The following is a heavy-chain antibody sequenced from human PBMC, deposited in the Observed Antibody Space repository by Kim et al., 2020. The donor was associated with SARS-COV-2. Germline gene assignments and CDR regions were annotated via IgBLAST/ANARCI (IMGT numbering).Heavy chain of an antibody. V-gene: IGHV4-34*01. CDR1: GGSFSGYY. D-gene: IGHD1-26*01. J-gene: IGHJ6*02. CDR2: INHSGST. CDR3: ARGHLGSYGGYYYYGMDV. Sequence: SETLSLTCAVYGGSFSGYYWSWIRQPPGKGLEWIGEINHSGSTNYNPSLKSRVTISVDTSKNQFSLKLSSVTAADTAVYYCARGHLGSYGGYYYYGMDVWGQGTTVTVSS.